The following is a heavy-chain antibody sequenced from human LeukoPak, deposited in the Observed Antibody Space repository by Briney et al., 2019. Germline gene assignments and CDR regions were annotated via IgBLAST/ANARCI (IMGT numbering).Heavy chain of an antibody. CDR3: ATYTRHCSGGTCYSIDY. CDR2: VYYDGTT. J-gene: IGHJ4*02. V-gene: IGHV4-59*08. D-gene: IGHD2-15*01. CDR1: GDSISSYR. Sequence: SETLSLTCTVSGDSISSYRWTWIRQSPGRRLEWIGYVYYDGTTRYNPSLKSRVTISLDTSNNQFSLKLSSVTAADTAIYYCATYTRHCSGGTCYSIDYWGQGTLVTVSS.